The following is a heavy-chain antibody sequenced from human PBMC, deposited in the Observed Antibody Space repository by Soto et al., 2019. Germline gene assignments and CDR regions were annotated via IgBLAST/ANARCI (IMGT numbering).Heavy chain of an antibody. CDR2: ISYDGSNK. D-gene: IGHD5-12*01. CDR3: AKDQVASSFDY. CDR1: GFTFSSCG. V-gene: IGHV3-30*18. J-gene: IGHJ4*02. Sequence: PGGSLRLSCAASGFTFSSCGMHWVRQAPGKGLEWVAVISYDGSNKYYADSVKGRFTISRDNSKNTLYLQMNSLRAEDTAVYYCAKDQVASSFDYWGQGTLVTVSS.